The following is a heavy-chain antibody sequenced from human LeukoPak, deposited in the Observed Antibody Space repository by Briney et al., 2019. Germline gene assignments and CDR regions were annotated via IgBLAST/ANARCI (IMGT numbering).Heavy chain of an antibody. CDR2: IYYSGST. D-gene: IGHD1-1*01. CDR3: ARGPTGTTFYYYYMDV. V-gene: IGHV4-59*01. Sequence: SETLSLTCTVSGGSISSYYWSWIRQPPGKGLEWIGYIYYSGSTNYNPSLKSRVTISVDTSKNQFSLKLSSVTAAGTAVYYCARGPTGTTFYYYYMDVWGKGTTVTVSS. CDR1: GGSISSYY. J-gene: IGHJ6*03.